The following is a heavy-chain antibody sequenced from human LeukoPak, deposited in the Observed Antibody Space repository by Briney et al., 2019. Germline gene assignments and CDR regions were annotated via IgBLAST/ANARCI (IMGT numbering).Heavy chain of an antibody. V-gene: IGHV5-51*01. J-gene: IGHJ4*02. CDR3: ASFHISGKSYNGLHY. CDR2: IYPSDSDT. CDR1: GYNFTTFW. D-gene: IGHD3-10*01. Sequence: GESLEISCKASGYNFTTFWIGWVRQLPGKGLEWMGIIYPSDSDTRYSPSFQGQVTISADKSINTVYLHWNSLKASDTAMYYCASFHISGKSYNGLHYWGQGTLVTVSS.